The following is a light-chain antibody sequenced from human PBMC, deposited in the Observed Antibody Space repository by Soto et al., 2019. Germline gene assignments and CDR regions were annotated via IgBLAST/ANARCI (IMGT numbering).Light chain of an antibody. CDR3: QQRSIPPVT. J-gene: IGKJ1*01. V-gene: IGKV3-11*01. CDR2: DPS. CDR1: QSVNNY. Sequence: EIVLTQSPATLSVPPGETATLSCRASQSVNNYLAWYQQKPGQAPRLLMYDPSNRATGIPARFSGSGSGTDFTLTISSLEPEDFAVSYCQQRSIPPVTFGQGTKV.